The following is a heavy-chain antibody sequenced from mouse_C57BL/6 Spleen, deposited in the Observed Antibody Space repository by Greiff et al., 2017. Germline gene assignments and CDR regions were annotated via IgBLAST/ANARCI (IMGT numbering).Heavy chain of an antibody. V-gene: IGHV1-39*01. Sequence: EVQLQQSGPELVKPGASVKISCKASGYSFTDYNMNWVKQSNGKSLEWIGVINPNYGTTSYNQKFKGKATLTVDQSSSTAYMQLNSLTSEDSAVYYCARRGYYGSLEVRYFDVWGTGTTVTVSS. CDR2: INPNYGTT. CDR3: ARRGYYGSLEVRYFDV. D-gene: IGHD1-1*01. CDR1: GYSFTDYN. J-gene: IGHJ1*03.